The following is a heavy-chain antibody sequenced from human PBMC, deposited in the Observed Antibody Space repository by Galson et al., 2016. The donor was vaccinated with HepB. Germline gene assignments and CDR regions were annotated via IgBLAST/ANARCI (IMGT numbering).Heavy chain of an antibody. D-gene: IGHD1-26*01. Sequence: SETLSLTCTVSGGSISGTDYYWGWLRQPPGKGLEWIGSYYYSGSTYYKPSLKSRVTISVDMSKNQFSLKVNSVTAADTAVYYCASGRPKYTGRDNWFDPWGQGTLVTVSS. V-gene: IGHV4-39*01. CDR1: GGSISGTDYY. CDR3: ASGRPKYTGRDNWFDP. J-gene: IGHJ5*02. CDR2: YYYSGST.